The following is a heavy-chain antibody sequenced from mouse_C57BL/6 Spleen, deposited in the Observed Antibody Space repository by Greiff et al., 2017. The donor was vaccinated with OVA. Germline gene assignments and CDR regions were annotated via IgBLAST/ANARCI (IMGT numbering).Heavy chain of an antibody. V-gene: IGHV1-18*01. J-gene: IGHJ3*01. CDR1: GYTFTDYN. CDR2: INPNNGGT. Sequence: EVQLQQSGPELVKPGASVKIPCKASGYTFTDYNMDWVKQSHGKSLEWIGDINPNNGGTIYNQKFKGKATLTVDKSSSPAYMELRSLTSEDTAVYYCARWRDSRVWFAYWGQGTLVTVSA. D-gene: IGHD1-1*01. CDR3: ARWRDSRVWFAY.